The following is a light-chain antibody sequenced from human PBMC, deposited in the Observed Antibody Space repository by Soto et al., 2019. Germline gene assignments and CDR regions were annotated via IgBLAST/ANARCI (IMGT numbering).Light chain of an antibody. CDR1: QSIRSW. V-gene: IGKV1-5*03. CDR2: KAS. Sequence: DIQMTQSPSTLSASVGDRVTITCRASQSIRSWLAWYQQKPGKAPKLLIYKASSLESGVPSRFSGSGSGTEFTLTISSLQPDDFATYYCQQYNSYSPLTFGQGTKLEIK. CDR3: QQYNSYSPLT. J-gene: IGKJ2*01.